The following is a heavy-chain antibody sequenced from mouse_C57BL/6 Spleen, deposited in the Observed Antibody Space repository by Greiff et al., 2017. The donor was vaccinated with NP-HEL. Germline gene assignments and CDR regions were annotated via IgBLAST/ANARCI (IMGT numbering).Heavy chain of an antibody. CDR1: GYSITSGYY. CDR2: ISYDGSN. V-gene: IGHV3-6*01. Sequence: EVKLEESGPGLVKPSQSLSLTCSVTGYSITSGYYWNWIRQFPGNKLEWMGYISYDGSNNYNPSLKNRNSITRDTSKNHFFLKLNSVTTEDTATYYCAREGVYSNYPAWFAYWGQGTLVTVSA. CDR3: AREGVYSNYPAWFAY. J-gene: IGHJ3*01. D-gene: IGHD2-5*01.